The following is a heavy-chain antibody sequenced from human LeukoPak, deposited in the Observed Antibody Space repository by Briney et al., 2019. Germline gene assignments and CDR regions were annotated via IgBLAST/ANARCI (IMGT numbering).Heavy chain of an antibody. V-gene: IGHV3-23*01. Sequence: GGTLRLLCAASGFTLSSYHMSCVRQARGKGLEEGSSFSGSGGTIYYADSVKGRFTISRDNSKNALYLQMNSLRDEDTAVYYCARFRGGRGGYFDYWGQGTLVTVSS. D-gene: IGHD3-16*01. CDR3: ARFRGGRGGYFDY. CDR1: GFTLSSYH. J-gene: IGHJ4*02. CDR2: FSGSGGTI.